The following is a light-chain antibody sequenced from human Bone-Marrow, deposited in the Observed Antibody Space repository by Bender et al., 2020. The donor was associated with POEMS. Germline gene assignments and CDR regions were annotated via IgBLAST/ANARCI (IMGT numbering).Light chain of an antibody. CDR2: EVS. J-gene: IGLJ1*01. CDR3: CSYAGSYTFV. V-gene: IGLV2-14*01. Sequence: QSALTQPASVSGSPGQSITISCTGTSSDVGGYNYVSWYEQHPGKAPKLMIYEVSKRPSGVSNRFSGSKSGNTASLTISGLQAEDEADYYCCSYAGSYTFVLGTGTRVTVL. CDR1: SSDVGGYNY.